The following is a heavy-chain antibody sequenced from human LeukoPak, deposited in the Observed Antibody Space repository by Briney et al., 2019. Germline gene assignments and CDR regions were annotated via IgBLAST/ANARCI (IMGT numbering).Heavy chain of an antibody. J-gene: IGHJ6*03. CDR3: AKDGDFYGYYYYMDV. CDR1: GYTFTGYY. V-gene: IGHV1-2*02. D-gene: IGHD2-21*02. Sequence: GASVKVSCKASGYTFTGYYTHWVRQAPGQGLEWMGWINPNSGGTNYAQKFQGRVTMTRDTSISTAYMELSRLRSDDTAVYYCAKDGDFYGYYYYMDVWGKGTTVTVSS. CDR2: INPNSGGT.